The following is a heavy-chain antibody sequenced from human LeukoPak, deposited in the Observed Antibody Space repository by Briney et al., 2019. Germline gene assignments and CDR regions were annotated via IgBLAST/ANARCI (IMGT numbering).Heavy chain of an antibody. J-gene: IGHJ4*02. D-gene: IGHD4-17*01. CDR1: GGSISSSNYY. CDR3: ARSRETTVTGRPFDF. CDR2: IHYSGST. V-gene: IGHV4-39*01. Sequence: PSETLSLTSTVSGGSISSSNYYWDWVRQPPGKWLEWIATIHYSGSTYYNPSLKSRVTISVDTSKNQFSLKLFSVTAADTAVYFCARSRETTVTGRPFDFWGQGTLVTVSS.